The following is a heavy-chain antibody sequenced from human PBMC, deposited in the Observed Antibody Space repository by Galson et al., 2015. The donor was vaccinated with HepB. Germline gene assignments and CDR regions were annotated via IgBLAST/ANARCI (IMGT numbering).Heavy chain of an antibody. CDR3: ARGWFGEFPPVDP. D-gene: IGHD3-10*01. CDR1: GYTFTSYA. Sequence: SVKVSCKASGYTFTSYAMHWVRQAPGQRLEWMGWINAGNGNTKYSQKFQGRVTITRDTSASTAYMELSSLRSEDTAVYYCARGWFGEFPPVDPWGQGTLVTVSS. J-gene: IGHJ5*02. CDR2: INAGNGNT. V-gene: IGHV1-3*01.